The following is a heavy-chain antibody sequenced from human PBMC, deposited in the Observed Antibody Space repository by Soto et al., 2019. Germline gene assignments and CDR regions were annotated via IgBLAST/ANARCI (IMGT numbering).Heavy chain of an antibody. CDR3: AKDRVTTPSYGMDV. CDR1: GFTFDDYA. CDR2: MSWNSGSI. Sequence: EVQLVESGGGLVQPGRSLRLSCAASGFTFDDYAMHWVRQVPGKGLEWVSGMSWNSGSIGYADSVKGRFTISRDNAKNSLYLQMNSLRAEDTALYYCAKDRVTTPSYGMDVWGQGTTVTVSS. D-gene: IGHD3-3*01. J-gene: IGHJ6*02. V-gene: IGHV3-9*01.